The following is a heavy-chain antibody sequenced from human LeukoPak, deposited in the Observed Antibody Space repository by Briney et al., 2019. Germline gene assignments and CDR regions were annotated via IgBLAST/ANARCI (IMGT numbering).Heavy chain of an antibody. CDR1: GYTFTSYD. V-gene: IGHV1-8*01. D-gene: IGHD4-11*01. J-gene: IGHJ4*02. CDR2: MNSNSGNT. Sequence: ASVKVSCKASGYTFTSYDINWVRQATGQGLEWMGWMNSNSGNTGYAQKFQGRVTVTRSTSISTAYMELSSLRSEDTAVYYCARGLVTTLADYWGQGTLVTVSS. CDR3: ARGLVTTLADY.